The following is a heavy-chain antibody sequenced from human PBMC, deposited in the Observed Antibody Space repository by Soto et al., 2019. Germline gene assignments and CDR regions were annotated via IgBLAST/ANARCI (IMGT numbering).Heavy chain of an antibody. CDR1: GFTFSSYW. CDR3: ARDSYDSSGYYLP. D-gene: IGHD3-22*01. V-gene: IGHV3-7*03. J-gene: IGHJ5*02. Sequence: RGSLRLCCAASGFTFSSYWMSWVRQAPGKGLEWVANIKQDGSEKYYVDSVKGRFTISRDNAKNSLYLQMNSLRAEDTAVYYCARDSYDSSGYYLPWGQGTLVTVYS. CDR2: IKQDGSEK.